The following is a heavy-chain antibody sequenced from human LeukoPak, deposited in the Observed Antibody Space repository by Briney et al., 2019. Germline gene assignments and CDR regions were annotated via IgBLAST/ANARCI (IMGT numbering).Heavy chain of an antibody. D-gene: IGHD6-19*01. J-gene: IGHJ4*02. CDR2: ISYDGSNK. CDR1: GFTFSSYG. V-gene: IGHV3-30*18. CDR3: AKDRSSGWYYFDY. Sequence: GGSLRLSCAASGFTFSSYGMHWVRQAPGKGLEWVAVISYDGSNKYYADSVKGRFTISRDNSKNTLYLQMNSLRAVDTAVYYCAKDRSSGWYYFDYWGQGTLVTVSS.